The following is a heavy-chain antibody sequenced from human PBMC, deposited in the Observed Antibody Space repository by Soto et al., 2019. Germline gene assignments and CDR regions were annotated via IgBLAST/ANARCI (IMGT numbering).Heavy chain of an antibody. J-gene: IGHJ6*02. V-gene: IGHV4-61*01. CDR2: IYYSGST. CDR1: GGSVSSGSYY. D-gene: IGHD6-13*01. Sequence: SETLSLTCTVSGGSVSSGSYYWSWIRQPPGKGLEWIGYIYYSGSTNYNPSLKSRVTISVDTSKNQFSLKLSSVTAADTAVYYCARDRSSSSWYGDSYYYGMDVWGQGTTVTVSS. CDR3: ARDRSSSSWYGDSYYYGMDV.